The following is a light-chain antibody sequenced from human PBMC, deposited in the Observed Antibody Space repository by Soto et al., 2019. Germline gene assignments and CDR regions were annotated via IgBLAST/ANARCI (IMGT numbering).Light chain of an antibody. CDR2: DAS. CDR3: QQDNDHPFT. J-gene: IGKJ3*01. Sequence: DIQMTQSPSSLSASVGDRVTITCRSSQGISNSLTWFQQKPGKAPKSLIYDASTLQSGVPSKFRGSGSGTYYTLSISSLQPEDFATFYCQQDNDHPFTFGPGTKVDSK. CDR1: QGISNS. V-gene: IGKV1-16*02.